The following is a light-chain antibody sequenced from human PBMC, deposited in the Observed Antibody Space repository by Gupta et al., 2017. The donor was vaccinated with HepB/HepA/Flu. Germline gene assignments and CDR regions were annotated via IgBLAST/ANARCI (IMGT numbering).Light chain of an antibody. CDR3: GTWDGSLNGGV. Sequence: QSVLPPPPSVSAAPGQKVTISCSGSSPNIGSYYVSWYQQLPGTAPKLLIYENSKRPSGIPARFSGSKSGTAATLDITGLQTGDEADYYCGTWDGSLNGGVFGGGTKLTVL. V-gene: IGLV1-51*02. CDR2: ENS. CDR1: SPNIGSYY. J-gene: IGLJ3*02.